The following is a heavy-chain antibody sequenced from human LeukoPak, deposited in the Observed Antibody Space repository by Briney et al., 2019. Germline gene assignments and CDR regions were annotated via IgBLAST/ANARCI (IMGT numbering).Heavy chain of an antibody. CDR2: INHRGST. J-gene: IGHJ4*01. CDR1: GYSINTDYY. Sequence: PSGTLSLTCSVSGYSINTDYYWGWIRQAPGKGLEWIGIINHRGSTNYNPSLKSRVTISPDTSKNQFSLKLSSVTAADTAVYYCARVGDTSGYYQHFDYWGQGTLVTVSS. CDR3: ARVGDTSGYYQHFDY. D-gene: IGHD3-22*01. V-gene: IGHV4-38-2*02.